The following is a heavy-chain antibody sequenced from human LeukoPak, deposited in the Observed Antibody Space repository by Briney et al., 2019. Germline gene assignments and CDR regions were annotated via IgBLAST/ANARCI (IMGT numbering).Heavy chain of an antibody. CDR3: ARATSSYFYYMDV. CDR2: IYSTGST. D-gene: IGHD5-12*01. J-gene: IGHJ6*03. CDR1: GYSISSGYC. V-gene: IGHV4-38-2*02. Sequence: PSETLSLTCTVSGYSISSGYCWAWIRQPPGKGLEWIGAIYSTGSTYYNPSLKSRVTISADTSKNQFSLNVSSVTAADTAVYYCARATSSYFYYMDVWGKGTTVTISS.